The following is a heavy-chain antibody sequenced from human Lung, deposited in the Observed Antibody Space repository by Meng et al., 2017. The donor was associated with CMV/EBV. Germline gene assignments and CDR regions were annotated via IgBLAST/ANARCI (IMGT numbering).Heavy chain of an antibody. CDR3: AKPCGSGSLCLSFDP. CDR1: GDTFTAIY. CDR2: ISPKRGDT. V-gene: IGHV1-2*02. Sequence: ASXXVSXKASGDTFTAIYIHWVRQAPGQGLEWMGWISPKRGDTNYAQKFQGRVTMTRDTSINTVYMELNSLTSDDTAVYYCAKPCGSGSLCLSFDPWGQGTXVTVSS. D-gene: IGHD3-10*01. J-gene: IGHJ5*02.